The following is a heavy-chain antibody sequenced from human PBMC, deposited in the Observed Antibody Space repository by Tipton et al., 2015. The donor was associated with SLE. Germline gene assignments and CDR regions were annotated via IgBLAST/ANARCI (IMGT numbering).Heavy chain of an antibody. CDR3: ARSRTSRQYFGMDV. CDR2: ISSSDNTI. V-gene: IGHV3-11*01. Sequence: LRLSCAASEFTFSDYYMNWIRQAPGKGLEWVSYISSSDNTIYYADSVKGRFTISRDNAKNSLYLQMNSLRAEDTAVYYCARSRTSRQYFGMDVWGQGTTVSVSS. CDR1: EFTFSDYY. D-gene: IGHD1-1*01. J-gene: IGHJ6*02.